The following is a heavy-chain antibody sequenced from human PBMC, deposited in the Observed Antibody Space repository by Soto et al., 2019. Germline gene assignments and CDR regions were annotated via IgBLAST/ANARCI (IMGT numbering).Heavy chain of an antibody. CDR3: VRVHYTRWHYDY. CDR1: GFTFSSYV. CDR2: IGSNGDTT. V-gene: IGHV3-64D*08. Sequence: GGSLRLSCSASGFTFSSYVMHWVRRAPGKGLEYVSSIGSNGDTTNYADSVRGRFIISRDNSKNTLYLQVSSLRLEDTAVYYCVRVHYTRWHYDYWGRGTLVTSPQ. D-gene: IGHD2-15*01. J-gene: IGHJ4*02.